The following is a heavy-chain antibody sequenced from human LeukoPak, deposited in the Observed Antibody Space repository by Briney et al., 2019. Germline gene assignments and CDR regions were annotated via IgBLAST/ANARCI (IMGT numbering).Heavy chain of an antibody. V-gene: IGHV3-74*01. CDR2: INSDGSST. CDR1: GYTFSSYW. J-gene: IGHJ4*02. D-gene: IGHD3-22*01. CDR3: ASLYYYDSSGYLPFDY. Sequence: GGSLRLSCAASGYTFSSYWMDWVLQAPGKGLVWVSRINSDGSSTSYADSVKGRFTISRDNAKNTLYLQMNSLRAEATAVYYCASLYYYDSSGYLPFDYWGQGTLVTVSS.